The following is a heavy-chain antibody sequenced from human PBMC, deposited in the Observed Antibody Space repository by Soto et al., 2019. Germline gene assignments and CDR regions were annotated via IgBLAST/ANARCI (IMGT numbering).Heavy chain of an antibody. CDR3: ATAMSSSFSNVDS. J-gene: IGHJ4*02. V-gene: IGHV3-7*01. D-gene: IGHD4-4*01. Sequence: EVHLVQSGGDLVQPGGSLRLSCVASGFTFSTYWMTWVRQAPGMGLEWVAGIKEDASEEVYVDSVKGRFSISRDNAKNSLYLLLNTVRAEDSAVYYCATAMSSSFSNVDSWGQGSLVTVSS. CDR2: IKEDASEE. CDR1: GFTFSTYW.